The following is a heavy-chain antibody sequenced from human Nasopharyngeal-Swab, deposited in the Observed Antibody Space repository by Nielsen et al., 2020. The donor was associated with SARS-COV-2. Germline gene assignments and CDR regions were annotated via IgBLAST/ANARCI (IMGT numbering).Heavy chain of an antibody. Sequence: GGSLRLSCAASGFTFSSYAMHWVCQAPGKGLEWVAVISYDGSNKYYADSVKGRFTISRDNSKNTLYLQMNSLRAEDTAVYYCAREKSIDEVRVTAMPYYFDYWGQGTLVTVSS. D-gene: IGHD2-21*02. V-gene: IGHV3-30-3*01. J-gene: IGHJ4*02. CDR1: GFTFSSYA. CDR3: AREKSIDEVRVTAMPYYFDY. CDR2: ISYDGSNK.